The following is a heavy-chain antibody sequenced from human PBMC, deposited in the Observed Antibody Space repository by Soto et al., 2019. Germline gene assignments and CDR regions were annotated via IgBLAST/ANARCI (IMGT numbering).Heavy chain of an antibody. D-gene: IGHD2-21*01. V-gene: IGHV4-39*01. CDR1: GVSIHNSHSF. CDR3: GRVVEGATRHTDLDS. CDR2: VYYSGGA. Sequence: ASETLSLTCTVSGVSIHNSHSFWGWTRQPPGKGLEFIGTVYYSGGAHYNSSLKSRVTISVDTANNQVSLRMRSLTAADTAVYYCGRVVEGATRHTDLDSWGQGTLVTVSS. J-gene: IGHJ5*01.